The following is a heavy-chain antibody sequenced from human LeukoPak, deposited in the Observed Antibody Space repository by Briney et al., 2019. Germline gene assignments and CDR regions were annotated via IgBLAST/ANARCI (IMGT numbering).Heavy chain of an antibody. V-gene: IGHV3-48*04. CDR1: GFTFSSYS. CDR2: ISRGSSTI. Sequence: PGGSLRLSCAASGFTFSSYSMNWVRQAPGKGLEWVSYISRGSSTIYYADSVKGRFTISRDDAKNSLYLQMNSLRAEDTAVYYCTRTEWLSTRHFDYWGQGTLVTVSS. D-gene: IGHD3-3*01. CDR3: TRTEWLSTRHFDY. J-gene: IGHJ4*02.